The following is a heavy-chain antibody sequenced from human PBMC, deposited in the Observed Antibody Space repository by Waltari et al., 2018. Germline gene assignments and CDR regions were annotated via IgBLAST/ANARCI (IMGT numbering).Heavy chain of an antibody. CDR3: AKRGSRRNYSDSRGAFDV. Sequence: QLLASGGGLVQPGGSLSLSCTPFGFPLSSSPLTLVRTAPGKGLDWVSSISRLGDITYYADSVQGRFTISRDNSKYTLYLQMDRLTAEDTALYFCAKRGSRRNYSDSRGAFDVWGQGSMVTVSS. J-gene: IGHJ3*01. V-gene: IGHV3-23*01. CDR1: GFPLSSSP. CDR2: ISRLGDIT. D-gene: IGHD4-17*01.